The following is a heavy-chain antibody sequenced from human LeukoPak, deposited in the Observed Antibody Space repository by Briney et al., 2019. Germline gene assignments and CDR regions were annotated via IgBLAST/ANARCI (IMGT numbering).Heavy chain of an antibody. D-gene: IGHD5-18*01. J-gene: IGHJ4*02. CDR2: ISGSGGST. CDR3: AKDCLGYSYGYCRFDY. V-gene: IGHV3-23*01. CDR1: GFTFSSYA. Sequence: PGGSLRLSCAASGFTFSSYAMSWVRQAPGKGLEWVSAISGSGGSTYYADSVKGRFTISRDNSKNTLYLQMNSLRAEDTAVYYCAKDCLGYSYGYCRFDYWGQGTLVTVSS.